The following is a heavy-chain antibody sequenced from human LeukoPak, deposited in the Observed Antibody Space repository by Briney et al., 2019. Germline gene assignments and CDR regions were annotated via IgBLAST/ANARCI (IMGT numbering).Heavy chain of an antibody. CDR3: ARESSSWYTVEDPGVNWFDP. Sequence: ASVKVSCKASGYTFTDYYLHWVRQAPGQGPEWMGWINPNSGGTNYAQKFQGRVTMTRDTSISTAYMELSRLRSDDTAVYYCARESSSWYTVEDPGVNWFDPWGQGTLVTVSS. V-gene: IGHV1-2*02. CDR1: GYTFTDYY. CDR2: INPNSGGT. J-gene: IGHJ5*02. D-gene: IGHD6-13*01.